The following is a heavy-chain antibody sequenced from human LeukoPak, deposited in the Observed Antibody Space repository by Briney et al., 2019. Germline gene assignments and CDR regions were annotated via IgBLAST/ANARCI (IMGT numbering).Heavy chain of an antibody. J-gene: IGHJ6*03. CDR1: GFIFNNYA. CDR2: ISSDGSKK. D-gene: IGHD3-9*01. CDR3: ARSPWGYDILTGYRGYMDV. V-gene: IGHV3-30*04. Sequence: GGSLRLSCAASGFIFNNYAMHWVRQAPGKGLEWVALISSDGSKKDYADSVKGRFTISRDNAKNTLYLQMNSLRAEDTAVYYCARSPWGYDILTGYRGYMDVWGKGTTVTVSS.